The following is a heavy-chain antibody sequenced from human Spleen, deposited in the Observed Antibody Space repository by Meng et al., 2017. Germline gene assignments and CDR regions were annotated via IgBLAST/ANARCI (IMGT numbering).Heavy chain of an antibody. D-gene: IGHD3-22*01. V-gene: IGHV4-34*01. CDR2: INHSGST. Sequence: SETLSLTCSVSGDSMSNHYWSWIRQPPGKGLEWIGEINHSGSTNYNPSLKSRVTISVDTSKNQFSLKLSSVTAADTAVNYCAWGNYDSSGYYLNDYWGQGTLVTVSS. CDR3: AWGNYDSSGYYLNDY. CDR1: GDSMSNHY. J-gene: IGHJ4*02.